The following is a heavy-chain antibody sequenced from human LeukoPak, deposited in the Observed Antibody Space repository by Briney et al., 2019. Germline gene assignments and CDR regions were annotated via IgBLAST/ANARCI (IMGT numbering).Heavy chain of an antibody. V-gene: IGHV3-74*01. Sequence: GGSLTLSCTASGFTFSGYWMHWVRQAPGTGLVWVSRINGDGGDTGYADSVKGRFTTFRDNAKSTLYLQMNSLRAGDTAVYYCARGKYGDFDSWGQGTLVTVSS. CDR1: GFTFSGYW. D-gene: IGHD4-17*01. J-gene: IGHJ4*02. CDR3: ARGKYGDFDS. CDR2: INGDGGDT.